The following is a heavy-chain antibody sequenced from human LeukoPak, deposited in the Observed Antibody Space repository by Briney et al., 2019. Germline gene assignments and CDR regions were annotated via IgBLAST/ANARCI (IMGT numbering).Heavy chain of an antibody. CDR3: ARPSGSLEDPLGY. D-gene: IGHD1-26*01. Sequence: PGGSLRLSCAASGFTFSSYAMSWVRQAPGKGLEWVSVIYSGGSTYYADSVKGRFTISRHNSKNTLYLQMNSLRAEDTAVYYCARPSGSLEDPLGYWGQGTLVTVSS. V-gene: IGHV3-53*04. CDR2: IYSGGST. J-gene: IGHJ4*02. CDR1: GFTFSSYA.